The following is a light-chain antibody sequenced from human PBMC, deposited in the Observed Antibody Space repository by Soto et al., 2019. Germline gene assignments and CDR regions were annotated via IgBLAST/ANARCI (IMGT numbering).Light chain of an antibody. CDR2: DDT. CDR1: TSHIGSNY. CDR3: SVWDTSLSGWA. V-gene: IGLV1-47*02. J-gene: IGLJ3*02. Sequence: QSALTQPPSASGTPGQRLTISCSGRTSHIGSNYVYWYQQFPGTTPKLLIFDDTQRASGVPDRVSGSKSGTSASLAISGLRSEDAADYYCSVWDTSLSGWAFGGGTQLTVL.